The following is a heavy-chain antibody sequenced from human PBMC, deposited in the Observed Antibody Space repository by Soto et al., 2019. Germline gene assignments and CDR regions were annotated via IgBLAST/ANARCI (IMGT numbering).Heavy chain of an antibody. CDR2: ISYDGSNK. CDR3: AKDWRWEQQIYGMNV. V-gene: IGHV3-30*18. D-gene: IGHD1-26*01. Sequence: QEQLMESGGDEVQPGRSLRLSCAASGIRFSNYGMHWVRQAPGKGLEGVADISYDGSNKYYAESVKGRFTISRDNSKNTLHLQMNSLTVEDTAVYYCAKDWRWEQQIYGMNVWGQGTTVTVSS. CDR1: GIRFSNYG. J-gene: IGHJ6*02.